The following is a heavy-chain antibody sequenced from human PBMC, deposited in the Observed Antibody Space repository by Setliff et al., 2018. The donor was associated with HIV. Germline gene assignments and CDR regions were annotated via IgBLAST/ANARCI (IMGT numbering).Heavy chain of an antibody. D-gene: IGHD6-13*01. Sequence: SETLSLTCAVYGGSFSGYYWGWIRQPPGKGLEWIGNIYHHGTTYYYPSLKGRVTISLDTSNNQFSLNLKSVTAADTAIYYCARGLTAPAAAGSWGQGMLVTASS. J-gene: IGHJ5*02. CDR3: ARGLTAPAAAGS. V-gene: IGHV4-34*01. CDR1: GGSFSGYY. CDR2: IYHHGTT.